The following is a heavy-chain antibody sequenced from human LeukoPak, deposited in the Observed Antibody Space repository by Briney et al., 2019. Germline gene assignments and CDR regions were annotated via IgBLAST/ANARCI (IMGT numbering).Heavy chain of an antibody. D-gene: IGHD3-10*01. J-gene: IGHJ5*02. V-gene: IGHV3-74*01. CDR2: INSDGSST. CDR3: ARVSPGTNYYGSGGYSP. Sequence: GGSLRLSCAASGFTFSNFWMRWVRQAPGKGLVWVSRINSDGSSTSYADSVKGRFTISRDNAKNTLYLQMNSLRAEDTAVYYCARVSPGTNYYGSGGYSPWGQGTLVTVSS. CDR1: GFTFSNFW.